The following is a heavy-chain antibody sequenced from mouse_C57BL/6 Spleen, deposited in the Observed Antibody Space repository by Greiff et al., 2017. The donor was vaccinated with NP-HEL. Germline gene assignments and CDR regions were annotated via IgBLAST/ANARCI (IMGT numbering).Heavy chain of an antibody. Sequence: QVQLKESGAELVKPGASVKLSCKASGYTFTSYWMQWVKQRPGQGLEWIGEIDPSDSYTNYNQKFKGKATLTVDTSSSTAYMQLSSLTSEDSAVYYCARQVMAYWGQGTLVTVSA. D-gene: IGHD1-3*01. CDR1: GYTFTSYW. V-gene: IGHV1-50*01. J-gene: IGHJ3*01. CDR3: ARQVMAY. CDR2: IDPSDSYT.